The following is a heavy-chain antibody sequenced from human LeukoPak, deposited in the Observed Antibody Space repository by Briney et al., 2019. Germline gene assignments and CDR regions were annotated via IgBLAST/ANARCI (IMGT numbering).Heavy chain of an antibody. D-gene: IGHD1-14*01. J-gene: IGHJ3*02. CDR2: IYYSGST. CDR3: ARYRNEALFAFDI. Sequence: SETLSLTCTVSGGSIDNYYWTWIRQPPGEGLEWIGYIYYSGSTNHNPSLKSRVSISVDTSKNQFSLKLNSVTAADTAVYYCARYRNEALFAFDIWGQGTMVTVSS. CDR1: GGSIDNYY. V-gene: IGHV4-59*01.